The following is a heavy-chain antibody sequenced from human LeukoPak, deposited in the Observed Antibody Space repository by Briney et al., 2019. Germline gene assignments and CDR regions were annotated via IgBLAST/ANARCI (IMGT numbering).Heavy chain of an antibody. J-gene: IGHJ4*02. Sequence: ASVKVSCKASGYTFTSYGVIWVRQAPGQGLEWMGWVSGYNGNTNYVQKLQGRVTMTTDTSTSTAYMELRSLSSDDTAVYYCARLTSGWTSADYWGQGTLVTVSS. CDR1: GYTFTSYG. CDR3: ARLTSGWTSADY. CDR2: VSGYNGNT. V-gene: IGHV1-18*01. D-gene: IGHD6-19*01.